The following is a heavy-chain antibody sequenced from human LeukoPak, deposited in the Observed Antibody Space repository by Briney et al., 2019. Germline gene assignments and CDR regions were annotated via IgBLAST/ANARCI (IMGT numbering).Heavy chain of an antibody. Sequence: SETLSLTCAVYGGSYSGYYWSWIRQPPGKGLEWIGEINHSGSTNYNPSLKSRVAMSLDTSKNQFSLKLSSVTAADTAVYYCARDGGDYYYYYMDVWGKGTTVTVSS. D-gene: IGHD4-23*01. CDR1: GGSYSGYY. CDR3: ARDGGDYYYYYMDV. CDR2: INHSGST. J-gene: IGHJ6*03. V-gene: IGHV4-34*01.